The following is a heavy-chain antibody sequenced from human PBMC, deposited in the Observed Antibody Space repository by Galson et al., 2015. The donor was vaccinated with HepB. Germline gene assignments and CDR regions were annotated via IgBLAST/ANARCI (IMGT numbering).Heavy chain of an antibody. CDR1: GFRFNIYD. V-gene: IGHV3-23*01. Sequence: SLRLSCAASGFRFNIYDINWVRQAPGKGLEWVSGITNSGGRTYYAEPGKGRFTISRDNSKNTVFLQMSSLRAEDTAIYYCAKGAYMSSYSLYGMDAWGQGTTVIVSS. J-gene: IGHJ6*02. D-gene: IGHD6-6*01. CDR2: ITNSGGRT. CDR3: AKGAYMSSYSLYGMDA.